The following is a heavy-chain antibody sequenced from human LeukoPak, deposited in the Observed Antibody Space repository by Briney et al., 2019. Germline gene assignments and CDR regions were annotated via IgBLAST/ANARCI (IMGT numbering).Heavy chain of an antibody. CDR3: ARLSLKVLEWSPTKGKETHYFDY. V-gene: IGHV4-59*12. Sequence: PSETLSLTCTVSGGSISSYYWSWIRQPAGKGLEWIGEIYHSGNTNYNPSLKSRVTILEDKSKNQFSLKLSSVTAADTAVYYCARLSLKVLEWSPTKGKETHYFDYWGQGTLVTVSS. CDR2: IYHSGNT. J-gene: IGHJ4*02. D-gene: IGHD3-3*01. CDR1: GGSISSYY.